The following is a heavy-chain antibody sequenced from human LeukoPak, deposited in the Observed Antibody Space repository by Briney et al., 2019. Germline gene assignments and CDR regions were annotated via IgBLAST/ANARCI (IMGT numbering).Heavy chain of an antibody. V-gene: IGHV1-2*02. D-gene: IGHD5-18*01. J-gene: IGHJ4*02. Sequence: ASVKVSCKASGYTFTGYYMHWVRQAPGQGLEWMGWINPNSGGTNYAQKFQGRVTMTRDTSISTAYMELSRLTSDDTAVYYCARGTRYSYGLFDYWGQGTLVTVSS. CDR1: GYTFTGYY. CDR2: INPNSGGT. CDR3: ARGTRYSYGLFDY.